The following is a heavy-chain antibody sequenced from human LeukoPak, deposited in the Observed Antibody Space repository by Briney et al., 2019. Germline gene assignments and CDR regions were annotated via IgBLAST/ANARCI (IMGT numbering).Heavy chain of an antibody. D-gene: IGHD2-2*01. CDR3: ARGGGYCSSTSCQTKDYYYYYMDV. CDR1: GYTFTSYG. Sequence: AASVKVSCKASGYTFTSYGISWVRQAPGQGLEWMGWISAYNGNTNYAQKLQGRVTMTTDTSTSTAYMELRSLRSDDTAVYYCARGGGYCSSTSCQTKDYYYYYMDVWGKGTTVTISS. V-gene: IGHV1-18*01. J-gene: IGHJ6*03. CDR2: ISAYNGNT.